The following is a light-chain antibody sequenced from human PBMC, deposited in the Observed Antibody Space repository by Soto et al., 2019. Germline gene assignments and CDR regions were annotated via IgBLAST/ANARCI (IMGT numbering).Light chain of an antibody. V-gene: IGLV1-51*01. CDR1: SSNIGNNY. CDR3: GTWDRRLSAVV. CDR2: DNN. J-gene: IGLJ2*01. Sequence: QSALTQPPSVSAAPGQKVTISCSGSSSNIGNNYVSWYQQLPGTAPKLLIYDNNNRPSGIPAPFSGSKSGTSATLGITCLQTGDVADYYCGTWDRRLSAVVFRGGSKLTVL.